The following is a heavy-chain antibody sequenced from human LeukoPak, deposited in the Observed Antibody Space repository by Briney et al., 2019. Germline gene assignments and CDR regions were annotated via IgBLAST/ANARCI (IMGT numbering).Heavy chain of an antibody. CDR2: ISSSSSTI. Sequence: GGSLRLSCAASGFTFSSYSMNWVRQAPGKGLEWVSYISSSSSTIYYADSVKGRFTISRDNAKNSLHLQMNSLRAEDTAVYYCAREILSPQGYWGQGTLVTVSS. J-gene: IGHJ4*02. CDR3: AREILSPQGY. CDR1: GFTFSSYS. V-gene: IGHV3-48*01.